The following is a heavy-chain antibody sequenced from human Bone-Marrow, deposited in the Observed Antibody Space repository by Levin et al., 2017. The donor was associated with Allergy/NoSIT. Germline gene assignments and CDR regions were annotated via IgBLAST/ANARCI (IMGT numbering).Heavy chain of an antibody. V-gene: IGHV4-30-4*08. Sequence: SQTLSLTCTVSSGSIRSDDSYWTWIRRPPGKGLEWIGYIHNSGTTYYNPSLESRLSMSIDTSKNHFSLNLNSVTAADTAVYYCASAQDFWSGYHFDYWGQGALVTVSS. D-gene: IGHD3-3*01. CDR3: ASAQDFWSGYHFDY. J-gene: IGHJ4*02. CDR2: IHNSGTT. CDR1: SGSIRSDDSY.